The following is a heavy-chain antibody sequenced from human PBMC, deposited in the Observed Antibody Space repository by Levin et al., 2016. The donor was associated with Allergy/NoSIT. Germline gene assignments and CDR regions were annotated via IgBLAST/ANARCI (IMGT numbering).Heavy chain of an antibody. Sequence: WIRQPPGKGLEWVAVISYDGSNKYYADSVKGRFTISRDNSKNTLYLQMNSLRAEDTAVYYCARAKAKDYYYYHGMDVWGQGTTVTVSS. J-gene: IGHJ6*02. V-gene: IGHV3-30-3*01. CDR2: ISYDGSNK. CDR3: ARAKAKDYYYYHGMDV. D-gene: IGHD4/OR15-4a*01.